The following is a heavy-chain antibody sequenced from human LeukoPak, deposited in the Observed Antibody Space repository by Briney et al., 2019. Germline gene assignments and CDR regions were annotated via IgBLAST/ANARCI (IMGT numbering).Heavy chain of an antibody. CDR2: ISSSGSTI. D-gene: IGHD6-13*01. Sequence: TGGSLRLSCAASGFTFSSYEMNWVRQAPGKGLEWVSYISSSGSTIYYADSVKGRFTISRDNAKNSLYLQMNSLRAGDTAVYYCVREGRSSRWDDWYFDLWGRGTLVTVSS. V-gene: IGHV3-48*03. CDR1: GFTFSSYE. CDR3: VREGRSSRWDDWYFDL. J-gene: IGHJ2*01.